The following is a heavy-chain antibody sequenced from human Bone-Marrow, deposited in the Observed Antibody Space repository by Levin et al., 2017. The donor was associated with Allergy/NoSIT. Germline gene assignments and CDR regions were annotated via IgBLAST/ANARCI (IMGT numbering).Heavy chain of an antibody. V-gene: IGHV3-23*01. J-gene: IGHJ4*02. CDR1: GFNFRSYA. D-gene: IGHD6-19*01. Sequence: SWGSLRLSCAASGFNFRSYAMGWVRQAPGRGLEWVSTISGGGDSTHYGDSVKGRFTISRDNSKNTLYLQISGLRAEDTATYYCAKTKIAVLDYFDYWGQGTLVTVSS. CDR2: ISGGGDST. CDR3: AKTKIAVLDYFDY.